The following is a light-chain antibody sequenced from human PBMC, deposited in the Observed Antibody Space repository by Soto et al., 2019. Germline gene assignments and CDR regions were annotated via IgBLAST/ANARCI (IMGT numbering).Light chain of an antibody. Sequence: DIQMTQSPSSLSASVGDRVTITCRASQTISSYLNWYQQKPGKAPKLLISVASSWQSGVPSRFSGSGSGTDFTLTISSLQPEDFATYYCQQTYSAPRTFGQGTKVEI. CDR1: QTISSY. CDR3: QQTYSAPRT. V-gene: IGKV1-39*01. J-gene: IGKJ1*01. CDR2: VAS.